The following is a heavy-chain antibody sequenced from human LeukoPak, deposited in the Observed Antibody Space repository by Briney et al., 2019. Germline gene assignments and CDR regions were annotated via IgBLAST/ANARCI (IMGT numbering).Heavy chain of an antibody. Sequence: SETLSLTCTVSGYSISSGYYWGWIRQPPGKGLEWIGNIYQTGSTHYNPSLKSRVTISLDTSKNQFSLKLSSVTAADTAVYYCARTWTPGGDAFDIWGQGTMVIVSS. CDR3: ARTWTPGGDAFDI. J-gene: IGHJ3*02. D-gene: IGHD3/OR15-3a*01. CDR2: IYQTGST. V-gene: IGHV4-38-2*02. CDR1: GYSISSGYY.